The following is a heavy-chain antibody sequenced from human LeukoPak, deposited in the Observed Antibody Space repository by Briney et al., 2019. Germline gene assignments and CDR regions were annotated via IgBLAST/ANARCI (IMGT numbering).Heavy chain of an antibody. J-gene: IGHJ3*02. CDR1: GFTVSTSY. CDR3: ARFYGGNSGMLPRATFDI. D-gene: IGHD4-23*01. Sequence: LRLSCAASGFTVSTSYMSWVRQAPGKGLEWIGYIYYSGSTYYNPSLKSRVTISVDTSKNQFSLKLSSVTAADTAVYYCARFYGGNSGMLPRATFDIWGQGTMVTVSS. V-gene: IGHV4-31*02. CDR2: IYYSGST.